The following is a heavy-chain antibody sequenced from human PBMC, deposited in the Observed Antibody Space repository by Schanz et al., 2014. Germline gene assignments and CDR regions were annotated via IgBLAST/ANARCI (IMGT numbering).Heavy chain of an antibody. J-gene: IGHJ5*02. Sequence: QVQLVQSGAEMQKPGASVKVSCKASGYTFTGYYMHWVRQAPGQGLEWMGWINPNSGTTNYAQKFQGWVTMTRDTSISTAYMELSRLKSDDTAMYYCAREVGLYDRGWFDPWGQGTLVTVSS. D-gene: IGHD3-22*01. V-gene: IGHV1-2*04. CDR1: GYTFTGYY. CDR2: INPNSGTT. CDR3: AREVGLYDRGWFDP.